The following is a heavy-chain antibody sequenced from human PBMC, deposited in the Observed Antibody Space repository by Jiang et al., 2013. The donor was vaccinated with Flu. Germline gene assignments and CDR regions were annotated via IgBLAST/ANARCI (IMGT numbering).Heavy chain of an antibody. V-gene: IGHV5-51*01. CDR3: ARLTSTMVRGVFHAFDI. J-gene: IGHJ3*02. CDR1: GYSFTSYW. CDR2: IYPGDSDT. D-gene: IGHD3-10*01. Sequence: GAEVKKPGESLKISCKGSGYSFTSYWIGWVRQMPGKGLEWMGIIYPGDSDTRYSPSFQGQVTISADKSISTAYLQWSSLKASDTAMYYCARLTSTMVRGVFHAFDIWGQGTMVTVSS.